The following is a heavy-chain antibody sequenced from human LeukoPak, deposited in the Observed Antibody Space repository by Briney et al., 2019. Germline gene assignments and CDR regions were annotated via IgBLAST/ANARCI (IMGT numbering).Heavy chain of an antibody. CDR3: ASNSNWAGGY. V-gene: IGHV3-23*01. CDR1: GFTFSIYA. Sequence: GGSLRLSCAASGFTFSIYAMSWVRQAPGKGLEWVSAISGSGGTAYYADSVKGRFTASRDNGKNSLYLQMNSLRAEDTAVYYCASNSNWAGGYWGQGTLVTVSS. D-gene: IGHD1-1*01. J-gene: IGHJ4*02. CDR2: ISGSGGTA.